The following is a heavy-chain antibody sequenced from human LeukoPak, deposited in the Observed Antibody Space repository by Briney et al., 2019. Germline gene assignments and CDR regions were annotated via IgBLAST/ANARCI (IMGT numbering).Heavy chain of an antibody. CDR1: GYSLTRYT. CDR2: INTNTGNP. CDR3: ARDPDIVVVPAAGWFDP. Sequence: GASVKVSCKASGYSLTRYTMNWVRQAPGQGLEWMGWINTNTGNPTYAQGYTGRFVFSLDTSVSTAYLQISSLKAEDTAVYYCARDPDIVVVPAAGWFDPWGQGTLVTVSS. D-gene: IGHD2-2*01. V-gene: IGHV7-4-1*02. J-gene: IGHJ5*02.